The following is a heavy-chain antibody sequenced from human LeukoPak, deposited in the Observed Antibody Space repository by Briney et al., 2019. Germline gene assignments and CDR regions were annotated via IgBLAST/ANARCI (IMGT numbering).Heavy chain of an antibody. J-gene: IGHJ3*02. CDR2: SGNKADSYTA. Sequence: PGGSLRPSCAASGFTFSSYAMSWVRQAPGKGLEWVGRSGNKADSYTAEFAASVKGRFTLSRDDSKNSLYLQMNLLRTEDTAMYHCIRGYSGISVYAFDIWGQGTTVTVSS. V-gene: IGHV3-72*01. D-gene: IGHD5-12*01. CDR3: IRGYSGISVYAFDI. CDR1: GFTFSSYA.